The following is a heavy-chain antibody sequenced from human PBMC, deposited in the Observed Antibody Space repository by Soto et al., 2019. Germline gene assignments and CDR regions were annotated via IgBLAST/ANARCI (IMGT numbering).Heavy chain of an antibody. CDR3: ARARLVLPFAP. V-gene: IGHV4-31*03. D-gene: IGHD6-6*01. J-gene: IGHJ5*02. Sequence: QVQLQESGPGLVKPSQTLSLTCTVSGGSISSGGYYWSWIRQHPGKGLEWIGYIYYSGSPYYDPSHKTRATISVDTSKNQSSLKLSSVTAADTAVYYCARARLVLPFAPWGQGTLVTVSS. CDR1: GGSISSGGYY. CDR2: IYYSGSP.